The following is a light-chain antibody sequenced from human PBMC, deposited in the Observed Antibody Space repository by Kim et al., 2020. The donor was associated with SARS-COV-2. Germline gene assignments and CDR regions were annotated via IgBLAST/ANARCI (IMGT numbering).Light chain of an antibody. CDR1: SLRSYY. Sequence: SSELTQDPAVSVALGQTVKITCQGDSLRSYYASWYQQKPGQAPVLVIYGKNSRPSEIPDRFSGSSSGNTASLTITGTQAEDEVDYYCKSRDNSGNHVVFGGGTQLTVL. V-gene: IGLV3-19*01. CDR2: GKN. J-gene: IGLJ3*02. CDR3: KSRDNSGNHVV.